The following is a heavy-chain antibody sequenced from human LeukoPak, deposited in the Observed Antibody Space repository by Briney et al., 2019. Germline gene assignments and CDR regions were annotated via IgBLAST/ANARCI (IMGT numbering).Heavy chain of an antibody. V-gene: IGHV3-30*19. CDR2: MSYDGSNE. CDR1: GFTFSSYG. D-gene: IGHD1-26*01. CDR3: ARESILVGAKGTFPFFDY. Sequence: GGSLRLSCAASGFTFSSYGLHWVRQAPGKGLEWVAFMSYDGSNEYYTDSVKGRFTISRDNSRNTVYLQMNTLRTEDTAVYYCARESILVGAKGTFPFFDYWGQGTLVTVSS. J-gene: IGHJ4*02.